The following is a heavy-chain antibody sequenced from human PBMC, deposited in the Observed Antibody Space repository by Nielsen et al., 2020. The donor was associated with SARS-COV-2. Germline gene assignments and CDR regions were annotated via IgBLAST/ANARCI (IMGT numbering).Heavy chain of an antibody. Sequence: GGSLRLSCSVSGFTVNYNYMYWVRQVPGKGLEWVSTISFNGIHIYYADSVKGRFTISRDNARNSVFLQMNSLGVEDTAVYYCAKDGVLGMWGYFDFGGQGTMVTVSS. V-gene: IGHV3-21*01. D-gene: IGHD1-26*01. CDR2: ISFNGIHI. J-gene: IGHJ4*02. CDR3: AKDGVLGMWGYFDF. CDR1: GFTVNYNY.